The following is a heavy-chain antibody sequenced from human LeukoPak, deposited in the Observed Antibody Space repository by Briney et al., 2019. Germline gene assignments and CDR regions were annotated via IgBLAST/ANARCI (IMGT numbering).Heavy chain of an antibody. D-gene: IGHD3-10*01. CDR1: GLTFSSYS. CDR2: ISSSSSYI. J-gene: IGHJ3*02. CDR3: ARDFYGSGENAFDI. Sequence: SGGSLRLSCAASGLTFSSYSMNWVRQAPGKGLEWVSSISSSSSYIYYADSVKGRFTISRDNAKNSLYLQMNSLRAEDTAVYYCARDFYGSGENAFDIWGQGTMVTVSS. V-gene: IGHV3-21*01.